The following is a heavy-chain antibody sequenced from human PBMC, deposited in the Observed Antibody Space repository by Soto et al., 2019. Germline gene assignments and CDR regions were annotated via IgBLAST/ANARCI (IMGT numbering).Heavy chain of an antibody. D-gene: IGHD5-18*01. CDR3: ALNSYHPHYYYGMDV. CDR2: IIPIFGTA. CDR1: GGTFSSYA. Sequence: QVQLVQSGAEVKKPGSSVKVSCKASGGTFSSYAISWVRQAPGQGLEWMGAIIPIFGTANYAQKFQGRVTITADESRSRGYMELSSLRFDDTAVYYCALNSYHPHYYYGMDVWGQETTVTVSS. J-gene: IGHJ6*02. V-gene: IGHV1-69*01.